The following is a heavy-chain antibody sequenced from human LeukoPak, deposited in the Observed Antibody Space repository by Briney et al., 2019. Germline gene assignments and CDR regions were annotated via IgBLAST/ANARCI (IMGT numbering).Heavy chain of an antibody. CDR1: GGSISSYY. CDR3: ARGPNYVRGSYQYFDY. V-gene: IGHV4-59*08. Sequence: SETLSLTCTVSGGSISSYYWSWIRQPPGKGLEWIGYIYYTGSTDYNPSLKSRVAISVDTSKNQFSLKLTSVTATDTAVYYCARGPNYVRGSYQYFDYWGQGTLVTVSS. D-gene: IGHD3-16*02. J-gene: IGHJ4*02. CDR2: IYYTGST.